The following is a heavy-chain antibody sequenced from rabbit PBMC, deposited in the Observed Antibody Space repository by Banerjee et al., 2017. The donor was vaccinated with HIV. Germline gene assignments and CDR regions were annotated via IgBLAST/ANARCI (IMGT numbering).Heavy chain of an antibody. J-gene: IGHJ4*01. CDR2: IYAGKGST. CDR3: ARGSSGYNGTNL. CDR1: GFDFSSYY. D-gene: IGHD1-1*01. V-gene: IGHV1S7*01. Sequence: QLKETGGGLVQPGGSLTLSCKASGFDFSSYYMSWVRQAPGKGLEWIGIIYAGKGSTDYASWVNGRFTISSDNTQNTVDLQMNSLTAADRATYFCARGSSGYNGTNLWGPGTLVTVS.